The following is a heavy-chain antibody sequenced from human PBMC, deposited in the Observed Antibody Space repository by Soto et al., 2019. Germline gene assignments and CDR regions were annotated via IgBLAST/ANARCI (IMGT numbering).Heavy chain of an antibody. Sequence: SETLSLTCTVSSGSITSVNSYWGWIRQFPGKGLEWIGYIYYSGSSYYNPSLKGRVTISEDTSKKQFSLKLNSVTAADTAVYYCARGSSGWSSIRLDDWGQGTLVTVSS. J-gene: IGHJ4*02. D-gene: IGHD6-19*01. CDR3: ARGSSGWSSIRLDD. CDR1: SGSITSVNSY. CDR2: IYYSGSS. V-gene: IGHV4-31*03.